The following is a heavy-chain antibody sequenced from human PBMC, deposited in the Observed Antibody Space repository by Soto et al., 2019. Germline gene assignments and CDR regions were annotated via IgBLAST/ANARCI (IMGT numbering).Heavy chain of an antibody. CDR1: GGTLSTYA. V-gene: IGHV1-69*01. CDR3: ARNQLLQGDYYYGMDV. Sequence: QVQLVQSGAEVKKPGSSVKVSCKPSGGTLSTYAISWVRQAPGQGLEWMGGIIPILHTTSMAQNFQDRVTITADESTGTVYMELSSLTSAATAVYYCARNQLLQGDYYYGMDVWGQGTTVTVSS. CDR2: IIPILHTT. J-gene: IGHJ6*02. D-gene: IGHD2-2*01.